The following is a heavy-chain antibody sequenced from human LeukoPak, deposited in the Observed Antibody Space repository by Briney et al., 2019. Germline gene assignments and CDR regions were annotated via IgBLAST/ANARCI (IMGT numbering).Heavy chain of an antibody. Sequence: GSLRLSCTTPGFTFGDYAMSWVRQAPGKGLEWVGFIRRKAYGGTTEYAASVKGRFTISRDDSKSIAYLQMNSLKTEDTAVYYCTRAGRKLRFLEWSNDYWGQGTLVTVSS. CDR2: IRRKAYGGTT. CDR1: GFTFGDYA. V-gene: IGHV3-49*04. CDR3: TRAGRKLRFLEWSNDY. J-gene: IGHJ4*02. D-gene: IGHD3-3*01.